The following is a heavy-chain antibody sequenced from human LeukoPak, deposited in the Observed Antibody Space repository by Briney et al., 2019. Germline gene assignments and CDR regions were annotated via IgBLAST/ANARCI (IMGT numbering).Heavy chain of an antibody. V-gene: IGHV4-34*01. Sequence: SETLSLTCAVYGGSFSGYYWGWIRQPPGKGLEWIGEINHSGSTNYNPSLKSRVTISVDTSNNQFSLKLSSVTAADTAVYYCARGDYCSGGSCYSPPFDYWGQGTLVTVSS. D-gene: IGHD2-15*01. CDR3: ARGDYCSGGSCYSPPFDY. J-gene: IGHJ4*02. CDR2: INHSGST. CDR1: GGSFSGYY.